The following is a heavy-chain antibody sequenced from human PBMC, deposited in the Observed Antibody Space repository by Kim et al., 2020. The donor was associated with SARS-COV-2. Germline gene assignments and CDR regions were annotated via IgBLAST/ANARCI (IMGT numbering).Heavy chain of an antibody. J-gene: IGHJ4*02. CDR2: ISYDGSNK. D-gene: IGHD6-13*01. V-gene: IGHV3-30*18. CDR1: GFTFSSYG. CDR3: AKGQQQLPQDY. Sequence: GGSLRLSCAASGFTFSSYGMHWVRQAPGKGLEWVAVISYDGSNKYYADSVKGRFTISRDNSKNTLYLQMNSLRAEDTAVYYCAKGQQQLPQDYWGQGTLVTVSS.